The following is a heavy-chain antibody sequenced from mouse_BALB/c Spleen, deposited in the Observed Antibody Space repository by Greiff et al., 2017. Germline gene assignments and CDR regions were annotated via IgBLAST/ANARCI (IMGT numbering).Heavy chain of an antibody. CDR1: GYTFTSYW. CDR2: IDPSDSYT. D-gene: IGHD2-4*01. V-gene: IGHV1S127*01. J-gene: IGHJ4*01. CDR3: TRNDYDVYAMDY. Sequence: QVQLQQPGAELVKPGASVKMSCKASGYTFTSYWMHWVKQRPGQGLEWIGVIDPSDSYTSYNQKFKGKATLTVDTSSSTAYMQLSSLTSEDSAVYYCTRNDYDVYAMDYWGQGTSVTVSS.